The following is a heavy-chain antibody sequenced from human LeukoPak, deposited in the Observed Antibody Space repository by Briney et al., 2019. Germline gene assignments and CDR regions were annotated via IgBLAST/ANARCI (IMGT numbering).Heavy chain of an antibody. J-gene: IGHJ3*02. CDR2: INHSGST. V-gene: IGHV4-34*01. Sequence: SETLSLTCAVYGGSFSGYYWSWIRQPPGKGLEWIGEINHSGSTNYDPSLKSRVTISVDTSKNQFSLKLSSVTAADTAVYYCASPGEGHAFDIWGQGTMVTVSS. CDR1: GGSFSGYY. D-gene: IGHD4-17*01. CDR3: ASPGEGHAFDI.